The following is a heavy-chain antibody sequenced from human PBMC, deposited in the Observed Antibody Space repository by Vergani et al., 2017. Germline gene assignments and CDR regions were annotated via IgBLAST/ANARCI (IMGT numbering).Heavy chain of an antibody. CDR1: GFTFDDYA. V-gene: IGHV3-9*01. CDR3: VKDIAASGNYWYFEL. Sequence: EVQLVESGGGLVQPGRSLRLSCSASGFTFDDYAMHWVRQAPGKGLEWVSGINWNSDSIAYADSVKGRFTISRDNAKNSLYLQMNSLRAEDTALYYCVKDIAASGNYWYFELWGRGNLVNVSS. D-gene: IGHD6-13*01. J-gene: IGHJ2*01. CDR2: INWNSDSI.